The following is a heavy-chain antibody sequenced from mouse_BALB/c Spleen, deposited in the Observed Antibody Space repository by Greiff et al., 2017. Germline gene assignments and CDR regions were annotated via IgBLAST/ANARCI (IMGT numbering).Heavy chain of an antibody. CDR1: GYSFTSYY. D-gene: IGHD4-1*01. CDR3: ARYWFDY. Sequence: EVQLQQSGPELMKPGASVKISCKASGYSFTSYYMHWVKQSHGKSLEWIGYIDPFNGGTSYNQKFKGKATLTVDKSSSTAYMHLSSLTSEDSAVYYCARYWFDYWGQGTTLTVAS. V-gene: IGHV1S135*01. CDR2: IDPFNGGT. J-gene: IGHJ2*01.